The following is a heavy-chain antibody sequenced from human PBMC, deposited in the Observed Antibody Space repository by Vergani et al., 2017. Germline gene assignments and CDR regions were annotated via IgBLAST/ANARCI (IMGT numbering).Heavy chain of an antibody. D-gene: IGHD6-13*01. CDR1: GFTFSSYS. Sequence: EVQLVESGGGLVKPGGSLRLSCAASGFTFSSYSMNWVRQAPGKGLEWVSSISSSSSYIYYADSVKGRFTISRDNAKNSLYLQMNSLRAEDTAVYYCAATHSSSWDAFDIWSQGTIVTVSS. J-gene: IGHJ3*02. V-gene: IGHV3-21*01. CDR3: AATHSSSWDAFDI. CDR2: ISSSSSYI.